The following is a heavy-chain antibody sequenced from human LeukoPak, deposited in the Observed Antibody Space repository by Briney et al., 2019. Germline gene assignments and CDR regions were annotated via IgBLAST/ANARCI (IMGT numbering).Heavy chain of an antibody. CDR1: GGSISSYY. J-gene: IGHJ4*02. D-gene: IGHD3-22*01. CDR3: ARAIDYYDSSGNPWGYYFDY. V-gene: IGHV4-59*01. CDR2: IFYSGNT. Sequence: SETLSLTCTVSGGSISSYYWSWIRQPPGKGLEWIGYIFYSGNTNYNPSLKSRVTISLGTSKNQFSLKLSSVTAADTAAYYCARAIDYYDSSGNPWGYYFDYWGQGTLVTVSS.